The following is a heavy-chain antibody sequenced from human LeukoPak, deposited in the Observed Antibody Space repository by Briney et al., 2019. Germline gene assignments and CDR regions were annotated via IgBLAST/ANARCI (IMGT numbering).Heavy chain of an antibody. Sequence: PGGSLRLSCAASGFTFSSYEMNWVRQAPGKGLEWVSYISSSGSTIYYADSVKGRFTISRDNAKNSLYLQMNSLRAEDTAVYYCARGYSGSYYEAGTLIDYWGQGTLVTVSS. CDR2: ISSSGSTI. J-gene: IGHJ4*02. V-gene: IGHV3-48*03. CDR1: GFTFSSYE. D-gene: IGHD1-26*01. CDR3: ARGYSGSYYEAGTLIDY.